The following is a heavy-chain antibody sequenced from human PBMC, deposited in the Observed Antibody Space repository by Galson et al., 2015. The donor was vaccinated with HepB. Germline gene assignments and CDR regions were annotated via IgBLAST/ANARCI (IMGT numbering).Heavy chain of an antibody. V-gene: IGHV1-69*02. CDR3: ARVTVGSTMGIHFDY. CDR2: VISNTGVG. CDR1: GGTFSGYS. Sequence: SVKVSCKASGGTFSGYSIHWVRQAPGQGLEWMGRVISNTGVGNYTQKFRDRVTFNVDTSRTTAYLELSSLTSDDTAVYFCARVTVGSTMGIHFDYWGQGTLVTFSS. D-gene: IGHD3-3*01. J-gene: IGHJ4*02.